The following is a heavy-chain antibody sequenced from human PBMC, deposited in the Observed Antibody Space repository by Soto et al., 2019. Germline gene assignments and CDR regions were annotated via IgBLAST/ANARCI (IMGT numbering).Heavy chain of an antibody. D-gene: IGHD1-1*01. CDR1: GYTFTDYG. CDR3: ARDRYNRGSFDY. Sequence: QVQLVQSGAEVKKPGASVKVSCKASGYTFTDYGITWVRQAPGQGLQWMGWINSYNGVTNNAHSFQGRVSMTTDTSTSTAYLELSSLRSDDTAVCYCARDRYNRGSFDYWGQGSLVTVSS. J-gene: IGHJ4*02. V-gene: IGHV1-18*01. CDR2: INSYNGVT.